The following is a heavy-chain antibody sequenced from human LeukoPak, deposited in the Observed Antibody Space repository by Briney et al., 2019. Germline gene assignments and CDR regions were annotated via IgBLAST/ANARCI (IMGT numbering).Heavy chain of an antibody. CDR3: ARGLQLGYRSSTSCYRWFDP. V-gene: IGHV4-59*12. CDR2: IYYSGST. Sequence: PSETLSLTCTVSGGSISSYYWSWIRQPPGKGLEWIGYIYYSGSTNYNPSLKSRVTISVDTSKNQFSLKLSSVTAADTAVYYCARGLQLGYRSSTSCYRWFDPWGQGTLVTVSS. D-gene: IGHD2-2*01. CDR1: GGSISSYY. J-gene: IGHJ5*02.